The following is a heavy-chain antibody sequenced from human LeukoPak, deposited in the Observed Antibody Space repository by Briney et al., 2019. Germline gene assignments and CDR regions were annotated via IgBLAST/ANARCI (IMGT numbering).Heavy chain of an antibody. CDR1: GFTFSNYW. J-gene: IGHJ4*02. Sequence: AGGSLRLSCAASGFTFSNYWMNWVRQAPGKGLEWVSYIASSGGLIYYADSVKGRFTISRDNAGNSLCLQMNSLRAEDTAVYYCARGNPIDHWGQGTLVTVSS. D-gene: IGHD1-14*01. V-gene: IGHV3-48*04. CDR2: IASSGGLI. CDR3: ARGNPIDH.